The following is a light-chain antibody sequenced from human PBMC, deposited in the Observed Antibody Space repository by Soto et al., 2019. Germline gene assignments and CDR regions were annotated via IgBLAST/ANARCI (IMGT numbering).Light chain of an antibody. CDR2: DTS. V-gene: IGKV3-11*01. Sequence: EIVLTQSPATLSLSPGERATLSCRASQSVSSYLAWYQQKPGQAPRLLIYDTSNRATDIPARFSGSGSGTDLTLTISSLEPEDFAVYYCQQRSNWPPWAFGQGTKVEFK. CDR1: QSVSSY. CDR3: QQRSNWPPWA. J-gene: IGKJ1*01.